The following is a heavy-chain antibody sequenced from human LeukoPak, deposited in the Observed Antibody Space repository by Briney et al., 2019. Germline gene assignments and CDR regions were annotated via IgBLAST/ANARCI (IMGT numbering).Heavy chain of an antibody. CDR3: ARGRAASWTFDC. CDR2: ISGSGGSS. Sequence: PGGSLRLSCAPSGFTFSSYAMTWVRQAPGKGLEWVSGISGSGGSSFYADSVKGRFTISEDNSKNTLYLQVNSRRAEATAFYYCARGRAASWTFDCWGQGTLVTVSS. D-gene: IGHD2-15*01. CDR1: GFTFSSYA. J-gene: IGHJ4*02. V-gene: IGHV3-23*01.